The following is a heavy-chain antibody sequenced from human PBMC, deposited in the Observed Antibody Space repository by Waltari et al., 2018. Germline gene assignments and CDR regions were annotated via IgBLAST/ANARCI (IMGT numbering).Heavy chain of an antibody. CDR3: ARGSKPGNRDY. CDR2: INHSGST. D-gene: IGHD1-1*01. V-gene: IGHV4-34*01. CDR1: GGSFSGYY. J-gene: IGHJ4*02. Sequence: QVQLQQWGAGLLKPSETLSLTCAVYGGSFSGYYWSWSRQPPGKGLEWIGEINHSGSTNYNPSLKSRVTISVDTSKNQFALKLSSVTAADTAVYYCARGSKPGNRDYWGQGTLVTVSS.